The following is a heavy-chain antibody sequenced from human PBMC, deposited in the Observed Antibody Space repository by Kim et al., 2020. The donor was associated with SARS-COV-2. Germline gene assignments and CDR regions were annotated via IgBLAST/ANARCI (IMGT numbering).Heavy chain of an antibody. J-gene: IGHJ4*02. V-gene: IGHV3-9*01. CDR2: INWNSGTI. CDR1: GFTFDDYS. Sequence: GGSLRLSCAASGFTFDDYSMHWVRQAPGKGLEWVSGINWNSGTIGYADSVKGRFTISRDNAKNSLYLQMNSLRAEDTAVYYCAKGWFGELLPTYYCDYWCQGTLDPVSS. D-gene: IGHD3-10*01. CDR3: AKGWFGELLPTYYCDY.